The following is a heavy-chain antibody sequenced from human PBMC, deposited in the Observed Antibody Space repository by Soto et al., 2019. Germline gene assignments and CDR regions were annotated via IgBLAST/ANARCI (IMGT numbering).Heavy chain of an antibody. J-gene: IGHJ4*02. CDR3: ARIEMASIK. V-gene: IGHV4-31*03. CDR1: GASIRSGGFY. CDR2: IYYTGST. Sequence: SETLSLTCSVSGASIRSGGFYWSWLRQSPGKGLEWIGHIYYTGSTFVSPSLKGRLTISLDTSKNQFSLDLSSVTAADTAMYYCARIEMASIKWGRGTLVTVSS. D-gene: IGHD5-12*01.